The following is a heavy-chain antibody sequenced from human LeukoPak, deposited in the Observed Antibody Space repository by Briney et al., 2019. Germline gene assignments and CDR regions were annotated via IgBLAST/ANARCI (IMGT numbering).Heavy chain of an antibody. D-gene: IGHD2-21*02. V-gene: IGHV4-4*07. Sequence: IPSETLSLTCTVSGGSISSYYWSWIRQPAGKGLEWIGRIYTSGSTNYNPSLKSRVTMSVDTSKNQFSLKLSSVTAADTAVYYCAREFVVVTAIHDAFDIWGQGTMVTVSS. CDR1: GGSISSYY. J-gene: IGHJ3*02. CDR2: IYTSGST. CDR3: AREFVVVTAIHDAFDI.